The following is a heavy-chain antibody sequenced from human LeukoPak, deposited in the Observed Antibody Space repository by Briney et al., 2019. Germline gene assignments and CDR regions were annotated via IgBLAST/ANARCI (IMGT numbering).Heavy chain of an antibody. D-gene: IGHD4-11*01. CDR3: ARARGPTVLYYFDY. V-gene: IGHV4-34*01. CDR2: ISHSRST. J-gene: IGHJ4*02. Sequence: PSETLSLTCTVYGGSFSDYHWSWIRQPPGKGLEWIGEISHSRSTNYNPSLMGRVTMSVDTSKNQFSLKLSSVSAADTAVYYCARARGPTVLYYFDYWGQEALVTVSS. CDR1: GGSFSDYH.